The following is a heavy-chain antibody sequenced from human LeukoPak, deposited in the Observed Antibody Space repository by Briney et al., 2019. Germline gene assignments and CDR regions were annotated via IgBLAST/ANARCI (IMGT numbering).Heavy chain of an antibody. CDR1: GGSFSGYY. J-gene: IGHJ1*01. D-gene: IGHD6-13*01. CDR3: ARYSSIFQH. CDR2: IYYSGST. V-gene: IGHV4-59*01. Sequence: SETLSLTCAVYGGSFSGYYWSWIRQPPGKGLEWIGYIYYSGSTNYNPSLKSRVTISVDTSKNQFSLKLSSVTAADTAVYYCARYSSIFQHWGQGTLVTVSS.